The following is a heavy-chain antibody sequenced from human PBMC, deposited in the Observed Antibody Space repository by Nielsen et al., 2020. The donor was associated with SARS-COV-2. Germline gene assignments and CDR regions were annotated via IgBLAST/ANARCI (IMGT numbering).Heavy chain of an antibody. CDR2: ISGGGGST. J-gene: IGHJ4*02. Sequence: GGSLRLSCAASGFIFSRYAMSWVRQAPGKGLEWVSAISGGGGSTYYAVSVKGRFTISRDNSKKTLYLQMNSLHTDDSAVYYCAKGDGDSWSPFLYVESWGQGTLVTVSS. CDR1: GFIFSRYA. V-gene: IGHV3-23*01. D-gene: IGHD6-13*01. CDR3: AKGDGDSWSPFLYVES.